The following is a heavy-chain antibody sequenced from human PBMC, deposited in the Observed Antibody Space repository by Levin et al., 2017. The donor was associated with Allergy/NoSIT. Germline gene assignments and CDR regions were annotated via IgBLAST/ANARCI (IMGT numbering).Heavy chain of an antibody. CDR1: GYTFTSYG. J-gene: IGHJ5*02. V-gene: IGHV1-18*01. CDR2: ISAYNGNT. Sequence: ASVKVSCKASGYTFTSYGISWVRQAPGQGLEWMGWISAYNGNTNYAQKLQGRVTMTTDTSTSTAYMELRSLRSDDTAVYYCARDVDIVVVPAAQRFDPWGQGTLVTVSS. D-gene: IGHD2-2*03. CDR3: ARDVDIVVVPAAQRFDP.